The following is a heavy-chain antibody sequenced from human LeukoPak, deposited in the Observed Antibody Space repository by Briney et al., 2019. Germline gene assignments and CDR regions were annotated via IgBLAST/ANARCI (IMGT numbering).Heavy chain of an antibody. V-gene: IGHV1-18*01. Sequence: ASVKVSCKASGYTFTSYGITWVRQAPGQGLEGMGWISAYNGNTNYARELQGRVTMTTDTSTSRAYMELRSLRSDDTAVYYCAREGLYSGSPVADYWGQGTLVTVSS. J-gene: IGHJ4*02. CDR3: AREGLYSGSPVADY. D-gene: IGHD1-26*01. CDR1: GYTFTSYG. CDR2: ISAYNGNT.